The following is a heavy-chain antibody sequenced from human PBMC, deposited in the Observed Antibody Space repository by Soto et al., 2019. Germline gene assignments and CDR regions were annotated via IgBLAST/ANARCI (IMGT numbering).Heavy chain of an antibody. CDR1: GFTFSGYG. CDR3: ARGSLYYYDSSGSIDY. J-gene: IGHJ4*02. Sequence: PGGSLRLSCAAAGFTFSGYGMHWVRQAPGKGLEWVAVIWYDGSNKYYADSVKGRFTISRDNSKNTLYLQMNSLRAEDTAVYYCARGSLYYYDSSGSIDYWGQGTLVTVSS. V-gene: IGHV3-33*01. CDR2: IWYDGSNK. D-gene: IGHD3-22*01.